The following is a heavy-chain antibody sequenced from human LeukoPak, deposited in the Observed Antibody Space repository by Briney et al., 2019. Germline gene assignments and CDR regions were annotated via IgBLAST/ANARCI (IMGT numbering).Heavy chain of an antibody. V-gene: IGHV7-4-1*02. CDR3: ARDRGRLRLGEFFP. CDR1: GYTFTSHG. Sequence: ASVKVSCKASGYTFTSHGISWVRQAPGQGLEWMGWINTNTGNPTYAQGFTGRFVFSLDTSVSTAYLQISSLKAEDTAVYYCARDRGRLRLGEFFPWGQGTLVTVSS. D-gene: IGHD3-16*01. CDR2: INTNTGNP. J-gene: IGHJ5*02.